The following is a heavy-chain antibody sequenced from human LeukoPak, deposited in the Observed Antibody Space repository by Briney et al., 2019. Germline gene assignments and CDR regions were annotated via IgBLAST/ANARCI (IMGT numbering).Heavy chain of an antibody. CDR2: ISAYNGNT. D-gene: IGHD3-9*01. Sequence: ASVKVSCKASGYTFTSYGISWVRQAPGQGLEWMGWISAYNGNTNYAQKLQGRVTMTTDTSTSTAYMELRSLRSDDTAVYYCARDIQMGDILTGYISYCYYYMDVWGKGTTVTVSS. V-gene: IGHV1-18*01. CDR3: ARDIQMGDILTGYISYCYYYMDV. CDR1: GYTFTSYG. J-gene: IGHJ6*03.